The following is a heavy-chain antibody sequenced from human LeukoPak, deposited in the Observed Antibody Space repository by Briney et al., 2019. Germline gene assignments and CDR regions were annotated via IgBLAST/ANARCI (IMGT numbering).Heavy chain of an antibody. CDR1: GYTFTDYY. Sequence: ASVKVSCKTSGYTFTDYYIHWVRQAPGQGLEWIGIIYPSVDTTDSSQKFKGRVTVTRDTSTSTAYMELRTLRSEDTAIYYCIREYEGGYFDYWGQGTPVTVSS. J-gene: IGHJ4*02. CDR2: IYPSVDTT. CDR3: IREYEGGYFDY. V-gene: IGHV1-46*01. D-gene: IGHD2-8*01.